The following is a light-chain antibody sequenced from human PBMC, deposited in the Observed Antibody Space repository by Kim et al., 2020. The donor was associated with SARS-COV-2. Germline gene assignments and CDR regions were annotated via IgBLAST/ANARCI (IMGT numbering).Light chain of an antibody. J-gene: IGKJ1*01. Sequence: PEERATLSCRAGQSVSSNYLAWYQQKPGQAPRLLIYGASSRATGIPDRFSGSGSGTDFTLTITRLEPEDFAVYYCQQYSSSPATFGQGTKVDIK. V-gene: IGKV3-20*01. CDR3: QQYSSSPAT. CDR1: QSVSSNY. CDR2: GAS.